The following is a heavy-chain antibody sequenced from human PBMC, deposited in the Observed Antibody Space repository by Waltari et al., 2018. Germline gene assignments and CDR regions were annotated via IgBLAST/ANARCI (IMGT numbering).Heavy chain of an antibody. CDR1: GYTFTDYY. Sequence: EVQLVQSGAEVKKPGATVKISCKVSGYTFTDYYMHWVQQAPGKGLEWMGLVYHEDGETIDAEKFQGRVTITADTSTDTAYMELSSLRSEDTAVYYCATDETKNSGSHYYYGMDVWGQGTTVTVSS. J-gene: IGHJ6*02. D-gene: IGHD1-26*01. V-gene: IGHV1-69-2*01. CDR2: VYHEDGET. CDR3: ATDETKNSGSHYYYGMDV.